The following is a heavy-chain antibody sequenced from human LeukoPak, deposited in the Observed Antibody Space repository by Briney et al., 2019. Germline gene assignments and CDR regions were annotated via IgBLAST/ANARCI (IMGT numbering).Heavy chain of an antibody. CDR3: ARIRGYSYGFEN. J-gene: IGHJ4*02. D-gene: IGHD5-18*01. Sequence: TSETLSLTCTVSGGSISSSSYYWGWIRQPPGKGLEWIGSIYYSGSTNYNPSLKSRVTISVDTSKNQFSLKLSSVTAADTAVYYCARIRGYSYGFENWGQGTLVTVSS. CDR1: GGSISSSSYY. CDR2: IYYSGST. V-gene: IGHV4-39*07.